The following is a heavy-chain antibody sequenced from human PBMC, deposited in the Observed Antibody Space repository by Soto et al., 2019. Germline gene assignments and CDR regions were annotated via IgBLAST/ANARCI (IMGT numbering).Heavy chain of an antibody. CDR1: GFTFSSYA. CDR2: ISGSGGST. D-gene: IGHD3-22*01. CDR3: AKDIRIVVVIGYFQH. V-gene: IGHV3-23*01. J-gene: IGHJ1*01. Sequence: GGSLRLSCAASGFTFSSYAMSWVRQAPGKGLEWVSAISGSGGSTYYADSVKGRFTISRDNSKNTLYLQMNSLRAEDTAVYYCAKDIRIVVVIGYFQHWGQGTLVTVSS.